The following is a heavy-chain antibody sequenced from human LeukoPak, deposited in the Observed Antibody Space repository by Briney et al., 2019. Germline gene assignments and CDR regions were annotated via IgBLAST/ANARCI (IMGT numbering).Heavy chain of an antibody. D-gene: IGHD1-26*01. V-gene: IGHV3-53*01. CDR3: VKEAIVGATTEYYFDY. CDR2: IYSGGST. Sequence: GGSLRLSCAASGFTVSSNYMSWVRQAPGKGLEWVSVIYSGGSTYYADSVKGRFTISRDNSKNTLYLQMNSLRAEDTAVYYCVKEAIVGATTEYYFDYWGQGTLVTVSS. J-gene: IGHJ4*02. CDR1: GFTVSSNY.